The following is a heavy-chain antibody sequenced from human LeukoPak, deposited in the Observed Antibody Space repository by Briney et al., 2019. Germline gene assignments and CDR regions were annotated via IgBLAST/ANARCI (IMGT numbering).Heavy chain of an antibody. CDR3: ARASNPWLQLT. D-gene: IGHD5-24*01. CDR2: IKQDGSEK. J-gene: IGHJ5*02. V-gene: IGHV3-7*05. Sequence: PGRSLSLSCAASGFTFRNYWMIWVRQAPGKGLEWVGNIKQDGSEKRYADSVRGRFNISRDNAQTSLYLQMNSLRAEDTAVYYCARASNPWLQLTWGQGTLVTVSS. CDR1: GFTFRNYW.